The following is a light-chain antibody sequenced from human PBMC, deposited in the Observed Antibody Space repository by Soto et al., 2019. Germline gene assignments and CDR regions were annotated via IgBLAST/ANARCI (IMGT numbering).Light chain of an antibody. Sequence: QSALTQPASVSGSPGQSITISCTGTSSDVGSYNLVSWYQQRPGKAPKLMIYEVSKRPSGVSNRFSGSKSGNTASLTISGLQTEDEADYYFCSYAGSDTYVFGTGTKLTVL. CDR2: EVS. CDR3: CSYAGSDTYV. V-gene: IGLV2-23*02. CDR1: SSDVGSYNL. J-gene: IGLJ1*01.